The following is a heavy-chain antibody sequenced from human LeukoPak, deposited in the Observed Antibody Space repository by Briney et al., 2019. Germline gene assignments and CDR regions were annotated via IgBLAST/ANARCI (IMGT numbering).Heavy chain of an antibody. V-gene: IGHV1-24*01. D-gene: IGHD6-13*01. CDR2: FDPEDGET. Sequence: ASVKVSCKVSGYTLTELSMHWVRQAPGKVLEWMGGFDPEDGETIYAQKFQGRVTMTEDTSTDTAYMELSSLRSEDTAVYYCATGIAAAGTGAFDIWGQGTMVTVSS. CDR3: ATGIAAAGTGAFDI. J-gene: IGHJ3*02. CDR1: GYTLTELS.